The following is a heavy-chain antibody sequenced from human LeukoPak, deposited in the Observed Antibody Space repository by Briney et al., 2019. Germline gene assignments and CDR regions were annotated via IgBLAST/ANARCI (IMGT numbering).Heavy chain of an antibody. Sequence: PSETLSLTCTVSGGSISSGDYYWSWIRQPPGKGLEWIGFISYSGSTYYNPSLKSRFTISVDTSKNQFFVKLSSVTAADTAVYYCARTPDYYDSSGYFDYWGQGTLVTVSS. D-gene: IGHD3-22*01. V-gene: IGHV4-30-4*01. CDR2: ISYSGST. CDR1: GGSISSGDYY. J-gene: IGHJ4*02. CDR3: ARTPDYYDSSGYFDY.